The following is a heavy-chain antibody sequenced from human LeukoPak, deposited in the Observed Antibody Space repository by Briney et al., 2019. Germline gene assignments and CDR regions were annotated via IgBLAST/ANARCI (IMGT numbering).Heavy chain of an antibody. CDR1: GYTFTSRA. CDR2: INTNTGNP. CDR3: ARGGYPYLSTWYSDY. J-gene: IGHJ4*02. D-gene: IGHD2-15*01. Sequence: ASVKVSCKASGYTFTSRAINWVRQAPGQGPEWMGWINTNTGNPTYAQGFTGRFVFSLDTSVSTAYLQISSLKAEDTAMYYCARGGYPYLSTWYSDYWGQGTLVTVSS. V-gene: IGHV7-4-1*02.